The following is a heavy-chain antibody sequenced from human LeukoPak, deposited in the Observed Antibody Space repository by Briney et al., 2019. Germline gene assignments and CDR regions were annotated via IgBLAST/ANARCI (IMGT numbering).Heavy chain of an antibody. CDR2: INHSGST. J-gene: IGHJ4*02. D-gene: IGHD3-16*02. V-gene: IGHV4-34*01. CDR1: GGSFSGYY. Sequence: SETLSLTCAVYGGSFSGYYWSWIRQPPGKGLEWIGEINHSGSTNYNPSLKSRVTISVDTSKNQFSLKLSSMTAADTAVYYCARGRGSRNYDYVWGSYRPFSYFDYWGQGTLVTVSS. CDR3: ARGRGSRNYDYVWGSYRPFSYFDY.